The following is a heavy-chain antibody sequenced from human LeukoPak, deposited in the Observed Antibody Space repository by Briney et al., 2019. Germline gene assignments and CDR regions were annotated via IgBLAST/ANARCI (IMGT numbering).Heavy chain of an antibody. D-gene: IGHD2-2*02. CDR3: AREYTPERGSAFDI. J-gene: IGHJ3*02. Sequence: SVKVSXKASGDTFSSYAITWVRQAPGQGLEWMGGIIPIFGTTNYAQKFQGRVTITTDESTSTAYMELSSLKSEDTAVYYCAREYTPERGSAFDIWGQGTMVTVSS. V-gene: IGHV1-69*05. CDR2: IIPIFGTT. CDR1: GDTFSSYA.